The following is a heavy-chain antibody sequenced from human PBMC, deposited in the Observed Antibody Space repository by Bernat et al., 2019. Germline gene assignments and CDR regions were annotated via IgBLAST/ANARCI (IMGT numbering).Heavy chain of an antibody. CDR1: GFTFDDYG. Sequence: VQLVESGGGVVRPGGSLRLSCAASGFTFDDYGMSWVRQAPGKGLEWVAVIWYDGSNKYYADSVKGRFTISRDNSKNTLYLQMNSLRAEDTAVYYCARDANEWGSSGWYVFDYWGQGTLVTVSS. CDR3: ARDANEWGSSGWYVFDY. CDR2: IWYDGSNK. V-gene: IGHV3-33*08. D-gene: IGHD6-19*01. J-gene: IGHJ4*02.